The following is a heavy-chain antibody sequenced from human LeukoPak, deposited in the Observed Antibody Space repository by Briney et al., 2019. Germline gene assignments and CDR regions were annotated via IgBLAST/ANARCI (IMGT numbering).Heavy chain of an antibody. CDR2: IRYDGSNQ. CDR1: GFTFSYYA. V-gene: IGHV3-30*02. CDR3: ARDRLPSEAYFYYMDV. J-gene: IGHJ6*03. D-gene: IGHD5-12*01. Sequence: GGSLRLSCVASGFTFSYYAMHWVRQAPGKGLEWVAVIRYDGSNQYQADSVKGRFAISRDNSKNTVHLQMISLRPEDTAVYYCARDRLPSEAYFYYMDVWGTGTTVTVSS.